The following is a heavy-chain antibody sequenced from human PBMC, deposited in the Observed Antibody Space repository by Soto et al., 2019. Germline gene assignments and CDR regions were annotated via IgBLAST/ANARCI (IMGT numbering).Heavy chain of an antibody. Sequence: ASVKVSCKASGYTFTSYGISWVRQAPGQGLEWMGWISAYNGNTNYAQKLQGRVTMTTDTSTSTAYMELRSLRSDDTAVYYCARDGAFTQSNPDAFDIWGQGTMVTVSS. V-gene: IGHV1-18*01. J-gene: IGHJ3*02. D-gene: IGHD3-16*01. CDR1: GYTFTSYG. CDR2: ISAYNGNT. CDR3: ARDGAFTQSNPDAFDI.